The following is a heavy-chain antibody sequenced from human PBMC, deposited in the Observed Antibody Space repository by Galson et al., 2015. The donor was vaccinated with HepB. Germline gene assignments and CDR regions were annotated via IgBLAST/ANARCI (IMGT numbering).Heavy chain of an antibody. D-gene: IGHD6-13*01. CDR3: ARGYSSSWYEGRVWFDP. J-gene: IGHJ5*02. Sequence: TLSLTCAVSGDSISSGGYSWSWIRQPPGKGLEWIGYIYHSGSTYYNPSLKSRVTISVDRSKNQFSLKLSSVTAADTAVYYCARGYSSSWYEGRVWFDPWGQGTLVTVSS. CDR1: GDSISSGGYS. V-gene: IGHV4-30-2*01. CDR2: IYHSGST.